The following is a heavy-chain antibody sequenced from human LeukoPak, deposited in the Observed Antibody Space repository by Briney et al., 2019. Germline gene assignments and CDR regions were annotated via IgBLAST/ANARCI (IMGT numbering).Heavy chain of an antibody. J-gene: IGHJ4*02. D-gene: IGHD6-19*01. CDR3: ARDRIAVAGSV. CDR2: ISSSGSTI. V-gene: IGHV3-48*03. CDR1: GFTFSSYE. Sequence: GGSLRLSCAASGFTFSSYEMNWVRQAPGKGLEWVSYISSSGSTIYYADSVKGRFTISRDNSKNTLYLQMNSLRAEDTAVYYCARDRIAVAGSVWGQGTLVTVSS.